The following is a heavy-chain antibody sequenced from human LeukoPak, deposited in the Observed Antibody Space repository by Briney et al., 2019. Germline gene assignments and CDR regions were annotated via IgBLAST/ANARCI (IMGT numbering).Heavy chain of an antibody. Sequence: SETLSLTCTVSGGSISSYYWSWIRQPPGKGLEWIGYINYSGSTNYNPSLKSRVTISIDTSKNQFSLKLSSVTAADTAFYYCARGGSRYFDWGAFDIWGQGTMVTVSS. J-gene: IGHJ3*02. D-gene: IGHD3-9*01. V-gene: IGHV4-59*01. CDR2: INYSGST. CDR1: GGSISSYY. CDR3: ARGGSRYFDWGAFDI.